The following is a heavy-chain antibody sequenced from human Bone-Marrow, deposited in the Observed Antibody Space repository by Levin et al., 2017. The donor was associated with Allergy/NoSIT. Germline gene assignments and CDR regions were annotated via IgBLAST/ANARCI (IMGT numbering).Heavy chain of an antibody. V-gene: IGHV3-23*01. J-gene: IGHJ4*02. Sequence: GESLKISCAASGFTFKNYVMTWVRQAPGKGLEWVSTITANGDSTYYADSVKGRFSISRDNSKNTMYLQMNSLRADDTAIYYCAKARGGSGWYGGDDWGQGTLVTVSS. CDR3: AKARGGSGWYGGDD. CDR2: ITANGDST. CDR1: GFTFKNYV. D-gene: IGHD6-19*01.